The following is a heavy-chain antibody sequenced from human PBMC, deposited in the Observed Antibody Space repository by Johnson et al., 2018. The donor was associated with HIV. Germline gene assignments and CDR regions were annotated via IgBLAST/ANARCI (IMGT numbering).Heavy chain of an antibody. D-gene: IGHD2-21*02. CDR3: ARDRGPLVGTAIHDGNSGAFDI. J-gene: IGHJ3*02. V-gene: IGHV3-23*04. CDR1: GFNFSTFA. Sequence: DVQVVESGGGLVQPGGSLRLSCVSSGFNFSTFAMTWVRQAPKKGLEWVSTISGSGGSTYYADSVKGRFTISRDNSKNTLYLQMNSLRAEDMALYYCARDRGPLVGTAIHDGNSGAFDIWGQGTMVTVSS. CDR2: ISGSGGST.